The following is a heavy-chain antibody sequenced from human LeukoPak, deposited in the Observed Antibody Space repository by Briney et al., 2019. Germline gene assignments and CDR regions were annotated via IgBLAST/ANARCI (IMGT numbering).Heavy chain of an antibody. D-gene: IGHD1-20*01. Sequence: SVKLSCKASGGTFSSYAISWVRQAPGQGLEWMGGIIPIFGTANYAQKFQGRVTITADESTSTDYMALSSLRSEDTGVYYCASGDRYNWHDGNLGYWGQGTLVTVSS. V-gene: IGHV1-69*13. J-gene: IGHJ4*02. CDR1: GGTFSSYA. CDR2: IIPIFGTA. CDR3: ASGDRYNWHDGNLGY.